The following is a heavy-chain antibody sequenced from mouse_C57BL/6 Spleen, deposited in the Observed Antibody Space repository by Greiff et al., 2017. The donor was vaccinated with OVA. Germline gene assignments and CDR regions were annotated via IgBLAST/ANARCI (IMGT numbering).Heavy chain of an antibody. Sequence: VKLVESGPGLVQPSQRLSITCTVSGFSLTSYGVHWVRQPPGKGLEWLGVIWSGGSTDYHAAFISRLSISKDNSKNQVFFKMNSLQADDTAIYYCSNWNFCYWGQGTTLTVSS. V-gene: IGHV2-4*01. J-gene: IGHJ2*01. CDR1: GFSLTSYG. CDR3: SNWNFCY. CDR2: IWSGGST.